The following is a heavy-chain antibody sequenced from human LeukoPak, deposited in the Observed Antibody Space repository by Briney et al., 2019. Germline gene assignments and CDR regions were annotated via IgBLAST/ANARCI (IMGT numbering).Heavy chain of an antibody. D-gene: IGHD6-13*01. Sequence: GASVKVSCKASGYTFTSYYMHWVRQAPGQGLEWMGMINPSGGSTSYAQKFQGRVTMTRDTSTSTVHMELSSLRSEDTAVYYCARVVLGWGQQLVPDHWGQGTLVTVSS. CDR1: GYTFTSYY. CDR2: INPSGGST. J-gene: IGHJ4*02. V-gene: IGHV1-46*01. CDR3: ARVVLGWGQQLVPDH.